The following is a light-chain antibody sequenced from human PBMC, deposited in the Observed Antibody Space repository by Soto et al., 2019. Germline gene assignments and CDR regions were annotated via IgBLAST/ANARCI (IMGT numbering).Light chain of an antibody. CDR3: SSYATINTVV. V-gene: IGLV2-14*03. Sequence: QSVLTQPASVSGSPGQSITLSCTGTSSDVGAYNYVSWYQQHPGKAPKLMIYNVNNRPSGVSDRFFGSKSGTTASLTISGLQAEDEDDYYCSSYATINTVVFGGGTKLTV. CDR1: SSDVGAYNY. J-gene: IGLJ3*02. CDR2: NVN.